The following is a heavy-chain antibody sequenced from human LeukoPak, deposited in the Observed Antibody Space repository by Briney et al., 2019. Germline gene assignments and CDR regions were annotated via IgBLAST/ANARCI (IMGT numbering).Heavy chain of an antibody. J-gene: IGHJ4*02. CDR2: ISSSGSTI. CDR3: TSGGYGDYDY. V-gene: IGHV3-11*01. Sequence: GGSLTLSCAASGFTFSDYYMSWIRQAPGKGLEWVSYISSSGSTIYYPDPVKGRFTSSRDNAKLSLYLQMISLRAEDTAVYYSTSGGYGDYDYWGQGTLVTVSS. CDR1: GFTFSDYY. D-gene: IGHD4-17*01.